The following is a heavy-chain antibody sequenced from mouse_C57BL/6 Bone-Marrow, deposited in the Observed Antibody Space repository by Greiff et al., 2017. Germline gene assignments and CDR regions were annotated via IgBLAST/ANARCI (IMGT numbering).Heavy chain of an antibody. D-gene: IGHD1-1*01. CDR2: IYPGSGNT. CDR3: ARLFITTVVAEAY. Sequence: QVQLKESGAELARPGASVKLSCKASGYTFTSYGISWVKQRTGQGLEWIGEIYPGSGNTYYNEKFKGKATLTADKSSSTAYMELRSLTSEDSTVYFCARLFITTVVAEAYWGQGTLVTVSS. V-gene: IGHV1-81*01. J-gene: IGHJ3*01. CDR1: GYTFTSYG.